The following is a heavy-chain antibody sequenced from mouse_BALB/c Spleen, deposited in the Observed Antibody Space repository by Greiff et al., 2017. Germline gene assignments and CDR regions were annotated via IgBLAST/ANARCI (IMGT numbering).Heavy chain of an antibody. CDR2: IYPGNVNT. CDR3: ARGPDY. J-gene: IGHJ2*01. D-gene: IGHD3-3*01. Sequence: QVQLKESGPELVKPGASVRISCKASGYTFTSYYIHWVKQRPGQGLEWIGWIYPGNVNTKYNEKFKGKATLTADKSSSTAYMQLSSLTSEDSAVYFCARGPDYWGQGTTLTVSS. CDR1: GYTFTSYY. V-gene: IGHV1S56*01.